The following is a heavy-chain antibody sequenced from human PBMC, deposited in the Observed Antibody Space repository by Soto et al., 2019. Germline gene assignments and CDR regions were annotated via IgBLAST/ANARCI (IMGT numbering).Heavy chain of an antibody. CDR2: IYHSGST. CDR3: AGSGYYHYGGMDV. D-gene: IGHD3-22*01. V-gene: IGHV4-30-2*01. CDR1: GGSISSGGYS. J-gene: IGHJ6*02. Sequence: QLQLQESGSGLVKPSQTLSLTCAVSGGSISSGGYSWSWIRQPPGKGLEWIGYIYHSGSTYYNQSLKSRVTISVDRSKNQFSLKLSSVTAADTAVYSCAGSGYYHYGGMDVWRQGTTVTVSS.